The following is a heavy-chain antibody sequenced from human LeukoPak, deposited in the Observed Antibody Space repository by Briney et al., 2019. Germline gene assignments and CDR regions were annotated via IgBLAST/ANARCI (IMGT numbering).Heavy chain of an antibody. D-gene: IGHD3-22*01. Sequence: ASVKVSCKASGYTFTSYDINWVRQATGQGLEWMGWMNPNSGNTGYAQKFQGRVTMTRNTSISTAYMELSSLRSEDTAVYYCARDSDSSGSFDYWGQGTLVTVSS. CDR3: ARDSDSSGSFDY. V-gene: IGHV1-8*01. CDR2: MNPNSGNT. J-gene: IGHJ4*02. CDR1: GYTFTSYD.